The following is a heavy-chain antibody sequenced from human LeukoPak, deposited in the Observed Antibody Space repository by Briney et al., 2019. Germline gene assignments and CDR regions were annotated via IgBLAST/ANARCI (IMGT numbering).Heavy chain of an antibody. CDR1: GGSISSYY. CDR2: IYYSGST. Sequence: SETLSLTCTVSGGSISSYYWSWIRQPPGKGLEWIGYIYYSGSTNYNPSLKSRVTISVDTSKNQFSLKLSSVTAADTAVYYCARGHLGAVADHWGQGTLVTVSS. V-gene: IGHV4-59*01. J-gene: IGHJ4*02. CDR3: ARGHLGAVADH.